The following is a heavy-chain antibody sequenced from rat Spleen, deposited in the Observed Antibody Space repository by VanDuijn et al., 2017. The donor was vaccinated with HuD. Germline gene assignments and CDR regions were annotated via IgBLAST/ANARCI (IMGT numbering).Heavy chain of an antibody. CDR1: GFTFSHYD. CDR2: ISYGDSSGHSST. V-gene: IGHV5-29*01. Sequence: EVQLVESDGGLVQPGRSMKLSCAASGFTFSHYDMAWVRQAPKKGLEWVATISYGDSSGHSSTYYRDSVKGRFTISRDIAKNTLYLQMDSLRSEDTATYYCARGYVMDAWGQGASVTVSS. CDR3: ARGYVMDA. J-gene: IGHJ4*01.